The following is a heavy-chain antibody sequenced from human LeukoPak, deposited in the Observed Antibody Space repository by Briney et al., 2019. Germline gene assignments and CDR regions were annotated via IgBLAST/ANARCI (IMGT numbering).Heavy chain of an antibody. D-gene: IGHD2-15*01. V-gene: IGHV3-7*01. CDR2: IKGDGSEK. Sequence: PGGSLRLSCAASGLTFSTFWMSWVRQAPGRGLEWVANIKGDGSEKNYVGSVRSPITISRNNMKSPLYLQLTDLRAEDTAVYYWSSGGHIDYCGQGALVTVSS. CDR1: GLTFSTFW. CDR3: SSGGHIDY. J-gene: IGHJ4*02.